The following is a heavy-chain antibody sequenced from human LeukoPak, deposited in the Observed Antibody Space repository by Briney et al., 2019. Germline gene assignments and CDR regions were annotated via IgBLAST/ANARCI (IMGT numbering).Heavy chain of an antibody. CDR3: AKDSTRYCSSTSCALKDY. Sequence: GGSLRLSCAASGFTFSSYAMSWVRQAPGKGLEWVSAISGSGGSTYYADSVKGRFTISRDNSKNTLYLQMNSLRAEDTAVYYCAKDSTRYCSSTSCALKDYWGQGTLVTVSS. CDR2: ISGSGGST. D-gene: IGHD2-2*01. CDR1: GFTFSSYA. J-gene: IGHJ4*02. V-gene: IGHV3-23*01.